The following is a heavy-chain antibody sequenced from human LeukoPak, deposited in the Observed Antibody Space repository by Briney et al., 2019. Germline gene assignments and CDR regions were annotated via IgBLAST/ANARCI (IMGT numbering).Heavy chain of an antibody. CDR2: ISGSGGST. Sequence: GGSLRLSCAASGFTFSSYAMSWVRQAPGKGLEWVSAISGSGGSTYYADSVKGRFTISRDNSKNTLYLQMNSLRAEDTAVYYCAKSRISPHYYGSGSFPLDYWGQGTLVTVSS. J-gene: IGHJ4*02. CDR3: AKSRISPHYYGSGSFPLDY. V-gene: IGHV3-23*01. CDR1: GFTFSSYA. D-gene: IGHD3-10*01.